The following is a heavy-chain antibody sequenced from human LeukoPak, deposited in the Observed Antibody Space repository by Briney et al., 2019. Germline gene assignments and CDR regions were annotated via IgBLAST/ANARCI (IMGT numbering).Heavy chain of an antibody. CDR3: ARASSKEMATIGFDY. V-gene: IGHV1-69*05. CDR2: IIPIFGTA. CDR1: GGTFSSYA. D-gene: IGHD5-24*01. Sequence: ASVKVSCKASGGTFSSYAISWVRQAPGQGLEWMGGIIPIFGTANYAQKFQGRVTITTDESTSTAYMELSSLRSEDTAVYHCARASSKEMATIGFDYWGQGTLVTVSS. J-gene: IGHJ4*02.